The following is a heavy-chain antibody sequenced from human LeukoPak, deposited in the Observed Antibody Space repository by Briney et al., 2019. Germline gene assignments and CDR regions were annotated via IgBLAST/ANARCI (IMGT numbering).Heavy chain of an antibody. J-gene: IGHJ4*02. CDR1: GFTFSSYS. V-gene: IGHV3-48*01. CDR2: ISSSSSTI. CDR3: ARGPRGSYFWGFDY. Sequence: GGSLRLSCAASGFTFSSYSMNWVRQAPGKGLEWVSYISSSSSTIYYADSVKGRFTISRDNAKNSLYLQMNSLRAEDTAVYYCARGPRGSYFWGFDYWGQGTLVPAPS. D-gene: IGHD1-26*01.